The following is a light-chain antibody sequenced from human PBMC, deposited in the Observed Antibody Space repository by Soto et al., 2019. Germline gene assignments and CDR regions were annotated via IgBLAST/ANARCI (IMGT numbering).Light chain of an antibody. J-gene: IGKJ4*01. Sequence: DIQMTQSPPSLSASVGDRVTITCRASETITDFLNWYQLKPGKAHKLLIYSASNLQPGVPSRFSGSGYGTDFTRTLSGLRPEDSATYDCQQNCSPFVTFGAGTKVEV. CDR1: ETITDF. V-gene: IGKV1-39*01. CDR3: QQNCSPFVT. CDR2: SAS.